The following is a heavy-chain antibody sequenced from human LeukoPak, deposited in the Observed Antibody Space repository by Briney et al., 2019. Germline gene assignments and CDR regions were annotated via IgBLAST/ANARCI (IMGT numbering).Heavy chain of an antibody. CDR3: ARASHGLDV. J-gene: IGHJ6*02. D-gene: IGHD5-24*01. V-gene: IGHV3-7*03. CDR2: IKQDGSEK. Sequence: GGSLRLSCAASGFTFNKFAMSWVRQAPGKGLEWLANIKQDGSEKYYVDSVKGRFTISRDNAKNSLYLQMNSLRAEDTAVYYCARASHGLDVWGQGTTVTVSS. CDR1: GFTFNKFA.